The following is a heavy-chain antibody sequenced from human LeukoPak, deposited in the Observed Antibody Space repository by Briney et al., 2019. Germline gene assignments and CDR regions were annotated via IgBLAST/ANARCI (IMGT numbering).Heavy chain of an antibody. D-gene: IGHD1-26*01. Sequence: SETLSLTCTLSSGSISTFYWSWIRQPPGKGLEWIGYVYQSGTTSYNPSLKRRVTISADTSKNQFSLRMTSVTAADTAVYYCARHGGSLGYFDNWAQGTLVTVSS. J-gene: IGHJ4*02. CDR3: ARHGGSLGYFDN. CDR2: VYQSGTT. V-gene: IGHV4-59*08. CDR1: SGSISTFY.